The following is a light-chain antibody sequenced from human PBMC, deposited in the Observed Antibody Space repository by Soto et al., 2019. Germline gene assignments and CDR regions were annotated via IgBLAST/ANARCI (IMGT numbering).Light chain of an antibody. CDR3: QTWGSGIVV. V-gene: IGLV4-69*01. CDR2: LNSDGSH. Sequence: QSVLTQSPSASASLGTSVTLTCTLSSGHSNYAIAWHQQQSEKGPRYLMKLNSDGSHSKGDAIPDRISGSSSGAERYLTISSLQSEDEADYYCQTWGSGIVVFGGGTKVTVL. CDR1: SGHSNYA. J-gene: IGLJ2*01.